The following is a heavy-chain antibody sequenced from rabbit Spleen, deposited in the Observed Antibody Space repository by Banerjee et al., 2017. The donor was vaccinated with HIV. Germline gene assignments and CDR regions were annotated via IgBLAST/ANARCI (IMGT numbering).Heavy chain of an antibody. CDR3: VRDLVAVIGWNFSL. V-gene: IGHV1S47*01. Sequence: QEQLAESGGGILQPGRPRKFFCIASGFVHRIYAVGCGRQAPGKGLEWIGCIDSVFGFSSYETCVTSGFFITCRTAQNKVSLQMTSLPAADTATYFCVRDLVAVIGWNFSLWGQGTLVTVS. CDR2: IDSVFGFS. CDR1: GFVHRIYA. D-gene: IGHD5-1*01. J-gene: IGHJ4*01.